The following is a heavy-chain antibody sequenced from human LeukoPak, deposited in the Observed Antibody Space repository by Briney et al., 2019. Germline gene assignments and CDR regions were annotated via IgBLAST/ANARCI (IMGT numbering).Heavy chain of an antibody. CDR2: IYHSGST. CDR1: GGSISSSNW. J-gene: IGHJ5*02. CDR3: ARGSSSWYVHNWFDP. Sequence: PSETLSLTCAVSGGSISSSNWWSWVRQPPGKGLEWIGEIYHSGSTNYNPSLKSRVTISVDKSKNQFSLKLSSVTAADTAVYYCARGSSSWYVHNWFDPWGQGTLVTVSS. D-gene: IGHD6-13*01. V-gene: IGHV4-4*02.